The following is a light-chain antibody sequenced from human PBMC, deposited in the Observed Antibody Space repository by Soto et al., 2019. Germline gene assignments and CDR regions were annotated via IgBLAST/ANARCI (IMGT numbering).Light chain of an antibody. CDR3: QQRSNWPQEGYT. V-gene: IGKV3-11*01. J-gene: IGKJ2*01. CDR2: DAS. Sequence: EIVLTQSPATLSLSPGERATLSCRASQSVSSSLAWYQQKPGQAPRLLIYDASNRATGIPARFSGSGSGTDFTLTINSLEPEDFAVYYCQQRSNWPQEGYTFGQGTKLEIK. CDR1: QSVSSS.